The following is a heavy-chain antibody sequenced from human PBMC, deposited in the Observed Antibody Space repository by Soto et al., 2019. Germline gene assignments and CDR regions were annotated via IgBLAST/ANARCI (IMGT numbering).Heavy chain of an antibody. D-gene: IGHD3-22*01. CDR1: GFTFSNAW. V-gene: IGHV3-15*07. CDR2: IKSKTDGGTT. CDR3: TTHPTYYYDSSGYYYGEGGHDY. Sequence: GGSLRLSCAASGFTFSNAWMNWVRKAPGKGLEWVGRIKSKTDGGTTDYAAPVKGRFTISRDDSKNTLYLQMNSLKTEDTAVYYCTTHPTYYYDSSGYYYGEGGHDYWGQGTLVTVSS. J-gene: IGHJ4*02.